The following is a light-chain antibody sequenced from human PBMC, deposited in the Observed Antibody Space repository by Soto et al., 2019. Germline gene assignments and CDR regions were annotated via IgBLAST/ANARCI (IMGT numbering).Light chain of an antibody. Sequence: EIVLTQSPDTLSLSPGEGATLSCRASQSVSSNYLAWYQQKPGQAPRLLIYGASSRATGIPDRFSGSGPGTDFTLTISRLEPEDFAMYYCQQYGSSAPNTFGQGTRLEIE. J-gene: IGKJ5*01. CDR1: QSVSSNY. V-gene: IGKV3-20*01. CDR3: QQYGSSAPNT. CDR2: GAS.